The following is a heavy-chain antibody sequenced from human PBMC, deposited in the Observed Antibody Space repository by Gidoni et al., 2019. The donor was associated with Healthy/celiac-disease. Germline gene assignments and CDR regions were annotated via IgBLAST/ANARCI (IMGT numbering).Heavy chain of an antibody. V-gene: IGHV1-8*01. CDR2: MNPNSGNT. D-gene: IGHD2-21*02. J-gene: IGHJ6*02. CDR1: GYTFTSSD. Sequence: QVQLVQSGAEVKKPGASVKVSCKASGYTFTSSDINWVRQATGQGLEWMGWMNPNSGNTGYAQKFQGRVTMTRNTSISTAYMELSSLRSEDTAVYYCARGATRGLLRVYYGMDVWGQGTTVTVSS. CDR3: ARGATRGLLRVYYGMDV.